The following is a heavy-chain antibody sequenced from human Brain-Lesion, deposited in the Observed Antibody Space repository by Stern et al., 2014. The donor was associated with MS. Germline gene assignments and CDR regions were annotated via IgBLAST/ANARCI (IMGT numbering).Heavy chain of an antibody. CDR3: ARDITGSSAYFAY. V-gene: IGHV3-9*01. CDR1: GFTFDDYA. CDR2: ISWNSGTI. Sequence: EVQLVESGGVLVQPGRSLRLSCAAFGFTFDDYAMHWVRQAPGKGLEWVAGISWNSGTIGYADSVKGRFTTSRDNAYSSLYLQMNSLRPEDTALYYCARDITGSSAYFAYWGQGTLVTVSS. D-gene: IGHD1-14*01. J-gene: IGHJ4*02.